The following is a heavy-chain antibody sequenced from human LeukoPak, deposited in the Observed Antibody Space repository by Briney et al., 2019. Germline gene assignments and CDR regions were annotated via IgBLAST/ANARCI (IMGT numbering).Heavy chain of an antibody. D-gene: IGHD6-19*01. J-gene: IGHJ4*02. V-gene: IGHV3-7*01. CDR3: AKDRYSSGWGFLGYFDY. CDR2: IKQDGSEK. CDR1: GFTFSSYW. Sequence: GGSLRLSCAASGFTFSSYWMSWVRQAPGKGLEWVANIKQDGSEKYYVDSVKGRFTISRDNAKNSLYLQMNSLRAEDTAVYYCAKDRYSSGWGFLGYFDYWGQGTLVTVSS.